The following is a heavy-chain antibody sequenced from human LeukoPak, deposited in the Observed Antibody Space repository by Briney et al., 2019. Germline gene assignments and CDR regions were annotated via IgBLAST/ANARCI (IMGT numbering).Heavy chain of an antibody. J-gene: IGHJ4*02. CDR1: GYTFTRYY. V-gene: IGHV1-46*01. Sequence: ASVKVSCKASGYTFTRYYMHWVRQAPGQGLEWMGIINPSGGSTSYAQKFQGRVTMTRDTSTSTVYMELSSLRSEDTAVYYCARGTTSGFGEEIKYDYWGQGTLVTVSS. CDR3: ARGTTSGFGEEIKYDY. CDR2: INPSGGST. D-gene: IGHD3-10*01.